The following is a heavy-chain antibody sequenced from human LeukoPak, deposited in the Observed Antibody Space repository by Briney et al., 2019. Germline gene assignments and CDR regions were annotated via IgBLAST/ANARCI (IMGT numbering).Heavy chain of an antibody. Sequence: PSETLSLTCTVSGYSISSGYYWGWIRQPPGQGLEWIGSIYHSGSTYYNPSLKSRVTISVDTSKNQFSLKLSSVTAADTAVYYCARGVDDYSNCVSYNWFDPWGQGTLVTVSS. CDR1: GYSISSGYY. V-gene: IGHV4-38-2*02. D-gene: IGHD4-11*01. CDR2: IYHSGST. CDR3: ARGVDDYSNCVSYNWFDP. J-gene: IGHJ5*02.